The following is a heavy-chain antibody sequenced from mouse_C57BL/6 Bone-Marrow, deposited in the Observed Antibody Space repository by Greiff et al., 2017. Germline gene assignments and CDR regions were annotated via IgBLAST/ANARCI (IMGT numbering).Heavy chain of an antibody. Sequence: VQLQQPGAELVKPGASVKMSCKASGYTFTRYWITWVKQRPGQGLEWIGDIYPGSGSTNYNEKFKSKATLTVDTSSSTAYMQLSSLTSEDSAVYYCARQGYGYAMDYWGQGTSVTVSS. V-gene: IGHV1-55*01. CDR3: ARQGYGYAMDY. CDR2: IYPGSGST. J-gene: IGHJ4*01. CDR1: GYTFTRYW. D-gene: IGHD2-14*01.